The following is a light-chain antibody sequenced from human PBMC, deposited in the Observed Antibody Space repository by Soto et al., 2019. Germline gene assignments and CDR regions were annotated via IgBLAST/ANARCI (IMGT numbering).Light chain of an antibody. CDR3: QSYNDWPFT. J-gene: IGKJ2*01. Sequence: EIVMTQSPATLSVSPGERVTLSCRASESLSTYLAWYQQKPGQAPRLLIYGASTKATGIPARFSGSGSATDFTLTISSLHSEDFAVSYCQSYNDWPFTFGQGTKLEI. CDR2: GAS. CDR1: ESLSTY. V-gene: IGKV3-15*01.